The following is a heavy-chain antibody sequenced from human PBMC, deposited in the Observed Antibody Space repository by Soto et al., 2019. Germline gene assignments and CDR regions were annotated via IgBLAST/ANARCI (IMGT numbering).Heavy chain of an antibody. D-gene: IGHD6-13*01. J-gene: IGHJ4*02. Sequence: VQLLESGGGLVQPGGSLRLSCAASGFIFSNFWMNWVRQAPGKGLEWVATIKQDGSEAYYVDSVKGRFTISRDNAKNAVYLQMNSLRAEDTAVDYCAILSIAAPLDYWGQGSLVTVSS. CDR1: GFIFSNFW. CDR2: IKQDGSEA. CDR3: AILSIAAPLDY. V-gene: IGHV3-7*01.